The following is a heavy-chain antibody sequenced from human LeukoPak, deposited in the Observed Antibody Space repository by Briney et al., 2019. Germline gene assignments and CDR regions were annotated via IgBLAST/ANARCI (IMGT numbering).Heavy chain of an antibody. CDR3: ARGPWVPPSYGDYGRDY. Sequence: SETLSLTCAVYGGSFSGYYWSWIRQPPGKGLEWIGEINHSGSTNYNPSLKSRVTISVDTSKNQFSLKLSSVTAADTAVYYCARGPWVPPSYGDYGRDYWGQGTLVTVSS. J-gene: IGHJ4*02. D-gene: IGHD4-17*01. CDR2: INHSGST. CDR1: GGSFSGYY. V-gene: IGHV4-34*01.